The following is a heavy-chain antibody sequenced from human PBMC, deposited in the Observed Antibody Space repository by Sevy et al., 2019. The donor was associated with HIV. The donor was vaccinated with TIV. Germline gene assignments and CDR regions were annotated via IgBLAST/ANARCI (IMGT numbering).Heavy chain of an antibody. V-gene: IGHV5-51*01. D-gene: IGHD3-22*01. CDR1: GNSFTNYW. CDR2: IYPDDSDT. CDR3: ARTYDSSGYPFDY. J-gene: IGHJ4*02. Sequence: GESLKISCKGSGNSFTNYWIAWVRQMPGKGLEWMGIIYPDDSDTRYSPSFQGQVTISADKSITTAYLQWSSLKASDTAMYYCARTYDSSGYPFDYWGQGTLVTVSS.